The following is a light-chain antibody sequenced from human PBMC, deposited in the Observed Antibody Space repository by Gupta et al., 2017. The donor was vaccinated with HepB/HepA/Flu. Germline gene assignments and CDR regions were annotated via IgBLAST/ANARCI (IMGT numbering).Light chain of an antibody. CDR3: LLYYTGVWV. Sequence: QAVVTQEPSLTVSPGGTVTLTCGSSTGPVTSGHYPYWFQQKPGQAPMTLMFDTTSKHSWTPSRFSGSLLGGNDTLTLSGAQPEDESYYSCLLYYTGVWVFGGGTKLTVL. CDR2: DTT. J-gene: IGLJ3*02. V-gene: IGLV7-46*01. CDR1: TGPVTSGHY.